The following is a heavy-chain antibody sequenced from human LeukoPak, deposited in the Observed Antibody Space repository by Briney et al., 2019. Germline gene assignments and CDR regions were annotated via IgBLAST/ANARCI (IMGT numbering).Heavy chain of an antibody. CDR1: GYTFTSYY. CDR3: ARERSLWFGELLPQDAFDI. V-gene: IGHV1-46*01. D-gene: IGHD3-10*01. CDR2: INPSGGST. Sequence: ASVKVSCKASGYTFTSYYMHWVRQAPGQGLEWMGIINPSGGSTSYAQKFQGRVTMTRDTSTSTVYMELSSLRSEDTAVYYCARERSLWFGELLPQDAFDIWGKGTMVTASS. J-gene: IGHJ3*02.